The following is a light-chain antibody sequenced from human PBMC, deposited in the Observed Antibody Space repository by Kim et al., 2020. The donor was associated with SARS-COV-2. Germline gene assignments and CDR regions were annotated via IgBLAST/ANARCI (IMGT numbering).Light chain of an antibody. V-gene: IGKV1-16*01. J-gene: IGKJ5*01. CDR3: QQYNTFPII. CDR1: QDIANY. CDR2: AAS. Sequence: ASVGDTVTITCRASQDIANYLAWHQQKPGKAPKSLMYAASTLENGVPSRFSGSGSGTDFTLTINSVQPEDFATYYCQQYNTFPIIFGQGTRLEIK.